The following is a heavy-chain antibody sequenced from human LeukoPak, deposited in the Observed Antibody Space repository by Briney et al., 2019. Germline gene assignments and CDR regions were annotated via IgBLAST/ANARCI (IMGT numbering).Heavy chain of an antibody. CDR1: GGSFSGYY. Sequence: SETLSLTCAVYGGSFSGYYWSWIRQPPGKGLEWIGEINHSGSTNYNPSLKSRVTISVDTSKNQFSLKLSSVTAADPAVYYCARAPQLWVPPCFDYWGQGTLVTVSS. J-gene: IGHJ4*02. CDR2: INHSGST. D-gene: IGHD5-18*01. CDR3: ARAPQLWVPPCFDY. V-gene: IGHV4-34*01.